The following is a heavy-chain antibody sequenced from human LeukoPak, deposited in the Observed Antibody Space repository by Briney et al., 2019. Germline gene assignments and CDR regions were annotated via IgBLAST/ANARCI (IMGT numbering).Heavy chain of an antibody. CDR2: ISWNSGII. D-gene: IGHD3-16*01. V-gene: IGHV3-9*01. J-gene: IGHJ6*02. CDR3: AKDIVAYSYYYGMDV. CDR1: GFTFDNYA. Sequence: GGSLRLSCAASGFTFDNYAMHWVRQAPGKGLEWVSGISWNSGIIAYADSVKGRFTISRDNAKNSLYLQMNSLRTEDTALYYCAKDIVAYSYYYGMDVWGQGTTVTVFS.